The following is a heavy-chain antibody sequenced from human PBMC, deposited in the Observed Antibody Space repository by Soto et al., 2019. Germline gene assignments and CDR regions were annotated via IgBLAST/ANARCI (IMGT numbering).Heavy chain of an antibody. J-gene: IGHJ5*02. V-gene: IGHV1-8*01. CDR2: MNPNSGNT. CDR3: ARAYSSSWYHWFDP. D-gene: IGHD6-13*01. Sequence: QVQLVQSGAEVKKPGASVKVSCKASGYTFTSYDINWVRQATGRGLEWMGWMNPNSGNTGYAQKFQGRVTMTRNTSISTAYMELSSLRSEDTGVYYCARAYSSSWYHWFDPWGQGTLVTVSS. CDR1: GYTFTSYD.